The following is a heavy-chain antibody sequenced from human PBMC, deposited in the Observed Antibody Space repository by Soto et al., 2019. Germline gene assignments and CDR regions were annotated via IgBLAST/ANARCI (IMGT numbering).Heavy chain of an antibody. V-gene: IGHV4-30-4*01. CDR3: ARCEATPNYCGMDV. Sequence: QVQLQESGPGLVKPSQTLSLTCTVSGGSISSGDYYWNWIRQPPGKGLEWIGYIHYSGSTYYSPSLERRATXXFXMXTNQFSLRLNSVTAEDTAVYYCARCEATPNYCGMDVWGQGTTVTVSS. CDR2: IHYSGST. CDR1: GGSISSGDYY. J-gene: IGHJ6*02.